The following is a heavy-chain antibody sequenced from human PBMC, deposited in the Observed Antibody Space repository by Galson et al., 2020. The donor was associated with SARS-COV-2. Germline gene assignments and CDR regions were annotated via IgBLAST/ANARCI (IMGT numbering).Heavy chain of an antibody. J-gene: IGHJ5*02. D-gene: IGHD3-10*01. CDR3: ARDHQYYYGSGGFDP. V-gene: IGHV3-66*01. CDR1: GFTVSSNY. Sequence: GGSLRLSCAASGFTVSSNYMSWVRQAPGKGLEWVSVIYSGGSTYYADSVKGRFTISRDNSKNTLYLQMNSLRAEDTAVYYCARDHQYYYGSGGFDPWGQGTLVTVSS. CDR2: IYSGGST.